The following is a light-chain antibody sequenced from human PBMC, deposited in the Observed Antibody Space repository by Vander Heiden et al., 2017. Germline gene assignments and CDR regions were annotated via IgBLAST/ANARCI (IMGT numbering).Light chain of an antibody. CDR2: RDS. CDR1: NIGSKN. CDR3: QVWDSSTAEV. Sequence: SSELTPPLSVSVALGQTARITCGGNNIGSKNVHWYQQKPGQAPVLVIYRDSNRPSGIPERFSGSNSGNTATLTISRAQAGDEADYYCQVWDSSTAEVFGGGTKLTVL. J-gene: IGLJ3*02. V-gene: IGLV3-9*01.